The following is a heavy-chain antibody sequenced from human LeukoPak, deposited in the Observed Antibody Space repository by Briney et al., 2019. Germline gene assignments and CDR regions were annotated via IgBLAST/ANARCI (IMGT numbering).Heavy chain of an antibody. CDR2: ISGSGGST. V-gene: IGHV3-23*01. CDR1: GFTFSSYA. J-gene: IGHJ4*02. D-gene: IGHD2-2*01. Sequence: GGSLRLSCAASGFTFSSYAMSWVRQAPGKGLEWVSAISGSGGSTYYADSVKGRFTISRDNSKNTLYLQMNSLRAEDTAVYYCAKEGNGVVVPAAKALPYFDYWGQGTLVTVSS. CDR3: AKEGNGVVVPAAKALPYFDY.